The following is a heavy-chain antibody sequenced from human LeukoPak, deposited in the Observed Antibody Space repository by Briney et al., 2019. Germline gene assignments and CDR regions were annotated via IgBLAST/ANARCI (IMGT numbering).Heavy chain of an antibody. D-gene: IGHD1-1*01. CDR3: ARTGQPNWFDP. J-gene: IGHJ5*02. CDR1: GYTFTSYG. V-gene: IGHV1-18*01. CDR2: INTYNGDT. Sequence: GASVKVSCKASGYTFTSYGISWVRQAPGQGLEWMGWINTYNGDTSYVQKLQGRVTMTTDTSTSTAYMELRSPRFDDSAMYYCARTGQPNWFDPWGQGTLITVSS.